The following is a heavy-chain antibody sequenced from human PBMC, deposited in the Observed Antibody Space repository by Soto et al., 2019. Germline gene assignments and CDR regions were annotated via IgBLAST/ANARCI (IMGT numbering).Heavy chain of an antibody. D-gene: IGHD6-19*01. CDR1: GGSISDNW. Sequence: QVQLQASGPGLVKPSGTLSLTCAVSGGSISDNWWSWVRQPPGKGLEWIGEISHTGTTHYNPSLWSRVTISIDKSKYPLSLNLSSVTAADTAVYYCARHIAVPRTRGFDFWGQGNLVTVFS. CDR3: ARHIAVPRTRGFDF. CDR2: ISHTGTT. J-gene: IGHJ4*02. V-gene: IGHV4-4*02.